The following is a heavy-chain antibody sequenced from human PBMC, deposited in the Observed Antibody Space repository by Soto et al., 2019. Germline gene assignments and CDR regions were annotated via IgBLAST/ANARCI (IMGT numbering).Heavy chain of an antibody. Sequence: GSLRLSCAASGFTFSSYAMSWVRQAPGKGLEWVSAISGSGGSTYYADSVKGRFTISRDNSKNTLYLQMNSLRAEDTAEYYCAKWKIAAAGSPHFDYWGQGTLVTVSS. J-gene: IGHJ4*02. CDR3: AKWKIAAAGSPHFDY. CDR1: GFTFSSYA. CDR2: ISGSGGST. D-gene: IGHD6-13*01. V-gene: IGHV3-23*01.